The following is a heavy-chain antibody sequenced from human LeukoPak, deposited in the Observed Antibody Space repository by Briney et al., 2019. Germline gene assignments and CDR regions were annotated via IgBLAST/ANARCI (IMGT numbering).Heavy chain of an antibody. CDR1: GGSINSTNYN. CDR2: VYYSGLT. CDR3: ARHGAAAGNFDY. J-gene: IGHJ4*02. Sequence: PSETLSLTCTVSGGSINSTNYNWGWIRQPPRRGPEWLASVYYSGLTYYNSSLKSRVSISVDTSKNQFSLKLSSVTAADTAVYYCARHGAAAGNFDYWGQGTLVTVSS. D-gene: IGHD6-13*01. V-gene: IGHV4-39*01.